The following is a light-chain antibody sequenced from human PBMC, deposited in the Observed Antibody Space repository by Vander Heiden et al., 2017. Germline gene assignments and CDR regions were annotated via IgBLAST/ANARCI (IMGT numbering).Light chain of an antibody. Sequence: IQMTQYPSSLSASVGDRVTITCQASQDISNYLNWYQQKPGKAPKLLIYDASTLETGVPSMFSGTGSGTYFTFTISSLQPEYIATYYCQQDDKPHTFGQGTRLEMK. J-gene: IGKJ5*01. CDR2: DAS. CDR1: QDISNY. CDR3: QQDDKPHT. V-gene: IGKV1-33*01.